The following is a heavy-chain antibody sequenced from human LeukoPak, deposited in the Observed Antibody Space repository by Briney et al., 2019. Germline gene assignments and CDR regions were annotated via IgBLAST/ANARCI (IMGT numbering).Heavy chain of an antibody. CDR1: GYTLTGYY. Sequence: AVKVSCKSSGYTLTGYYLHWLRQAPGQGLDWMGWINPNTGSTHSPQKFQGRITMTRDTSISTAYMDLSRLRSDDTAVYYCARDRVGSGWPRPYYFEVWGQGTLVTVSS. J-gene: IGHJ4*02. CDR2: INPNTGST. CDR3: ARDRVGSGWPRPYYFEV. D-gene: IGHD6-19*01. V-gene: IGHV1-2*02.